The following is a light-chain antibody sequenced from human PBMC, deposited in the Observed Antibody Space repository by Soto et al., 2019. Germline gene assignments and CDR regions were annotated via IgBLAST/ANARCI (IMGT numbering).Light chain of an antibody. CDR2: GAS. CDR1: QSVGRS. J-gene: IGKJ1*01. V-gene: IGKV3-20*01. Sequence: IVMTQSPATLPVSPGERATLSCRASQSVGRSLAWYQQKPGQAPRLLIYGASSRATGIPDRFSGTGSGTDFTLTISRLEPEDFAVYYCQQYGSSRRTFGQGTKVDIK. CDR3: QQYGSSRRT.